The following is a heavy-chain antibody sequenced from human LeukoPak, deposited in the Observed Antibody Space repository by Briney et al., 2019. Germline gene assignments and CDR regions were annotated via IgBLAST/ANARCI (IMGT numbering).Heavy chain of an antibody. V-gene: IGHV4-39*07. D-gene: IGHD3-22*01. CDR2: IYYSGST. J-gene: IGHJ4*02. Sequence: SETLSLTCTVSGGSISSYYWSWIRQPPGKGLEWIGSIYYSGSTYYNPSLKSRVTISVDTSKNQFSLKLSSVTAADTAVYYCAREKGYYYDSSGYNFDYWGQGTLVTVSS. CDR1: GGSISSYY. CDR3: AREKGYYYDSSGYNFDY.